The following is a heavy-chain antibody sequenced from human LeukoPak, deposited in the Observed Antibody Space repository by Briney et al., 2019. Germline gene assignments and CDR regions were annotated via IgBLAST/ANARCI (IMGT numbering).Heavy chain of an antibody. D-gene: IGHD6-13*01. CDR1: GFTFSSYP. CDR2: ISYDGSNK. J-gene: IGHJ4*02. CDR3: AKERGLYSSSWYPNDY. V-gene: IGHV3-30-3*01. Sequence: SGGSLRLSCAASGFTFSSYPMHWVRQAPGKGLEWVAVISYDGSNKYYADSVKGRFTISRDNSKNTLYLQMNSLRAEDTAVYYCAKERGLYSSSWYPNDYWGQGTLVTVSS.